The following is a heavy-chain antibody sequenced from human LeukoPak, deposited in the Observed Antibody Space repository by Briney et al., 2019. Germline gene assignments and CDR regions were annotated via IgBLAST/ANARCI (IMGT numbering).Heavy chain of an antibody. CDR1: GFIFDDYT. D-gene: IGHD3-22*01. CDR3: VKDLSYETSGSFFDF. J-gene: IGHJ4*02. Sequence: PGGSLRLSCAASGFIFDDYTMHWVRQAPGKTLEWVSLISWDGTTYYADSVKGRFTISRDNSKDSLYLQMDTLRSEDTAFYYCVKDLSYETSGSFFDFWGQGTLVTVS. V-gene: IGHV3-43*01. CDR2: ISWDGTT.